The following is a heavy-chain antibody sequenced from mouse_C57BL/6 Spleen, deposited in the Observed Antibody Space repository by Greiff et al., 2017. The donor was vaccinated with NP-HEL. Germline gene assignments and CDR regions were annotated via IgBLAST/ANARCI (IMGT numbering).Heavy chain of an antibody. J-gene: IGHJ3*01. Sequence: VQLQQSGAELARPGASVKMSCKASGYTFTSYTMHWVKQRPGQGLEWIGYINPSSGYTKYNQKFKDKATLTADKSSSTAYMQLSSLTSEDSSVYYFARSGYYDGFAYWGQGTLVTVSA. CDR2: INPSSGYT. CDR3: ARSGYYDGFAY. D-gene: IGHD1-1*01. CDR1: GYTFTSYT. V-gene: IGHV1-4*01.